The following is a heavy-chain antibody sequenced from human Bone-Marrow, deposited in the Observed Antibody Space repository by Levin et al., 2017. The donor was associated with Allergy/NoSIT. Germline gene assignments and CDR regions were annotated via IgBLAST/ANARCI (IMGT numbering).Heavy chain of an antibody. CDR1: GFTFSSYS. D-gene: IGHD3-3*01. Sequence: GGSLRLSCAASGFTFSSYSMNWVRQAPGKGLEWVSSISSSSSYIYYADSVKGRFTISRDNAKNSLYLQMNSLRAEDTAVYYCARDASFGVLRFLEWLPNAFDIWGQGTMVTVSS. J-gene: IGHJ3*02. CDR2: ISSSSSYI. CDR3: ARDASFGVLRFLEWLPNAFDI. V-gene: IGHV3-21*01.